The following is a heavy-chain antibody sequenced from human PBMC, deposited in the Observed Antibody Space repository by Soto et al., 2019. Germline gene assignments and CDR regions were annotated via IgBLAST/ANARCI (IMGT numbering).Heavy chain of an antibody. Sequence: SETLSLTCTVSGGSISSYYWSWIRQPPGKGLEWIGYIYYSGSTNYNPSLKSRVTISVDTSKNQFSLKMSSVTAADTAVYYCARLATRYYFAYWPQGTLVTVST. CDR2: IYYSGST. CDR1: GGSISSYY. V-gene: IGHV4-59*01. D-gene: IGHD1-1*01. J-gene: IGHJ4*02. CDR3: ARLATRYYFAY.